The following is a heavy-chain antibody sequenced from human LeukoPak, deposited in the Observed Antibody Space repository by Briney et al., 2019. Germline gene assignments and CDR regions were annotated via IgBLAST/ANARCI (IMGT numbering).Heavy chain of an antibody. CDR1: GGSINNYY. V-gene: IGHV4-4*07. J-gene: IGHJ3*02. CDR2: IYTRGST. Sequence: SETLSLTCTVSGGSINNYYWSWIQQPAGKGLEWIGCIYTRGSTNYNPSLKSRVTMLVDTSKNQLSLKLSSVTAADTAVYYCARGRYCSADICSGGDAFDIWGQGTMVSVSS. CDR3: ARGRYCSADICSGGDAFDI. D-gene: IGHD2-15*01.